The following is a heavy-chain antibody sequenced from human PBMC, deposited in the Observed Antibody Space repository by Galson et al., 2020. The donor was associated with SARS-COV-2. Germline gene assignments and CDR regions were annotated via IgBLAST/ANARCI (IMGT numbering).Heavy chain of an antibody. CDR2: ISGTGDYI. D-gene: IGHD3-9*01. CDR1: GFTFSNYG. CDR3: ARGFDSAGFSFPEF. V-gene: IGHV3-21*01. J-gene: IGHJ4*02. Sequence: TGGSLRLSCAASGFTFSNYGMNWVRQPPGKGLEWVSSISGTGDYIYYADSLKGRFTVSRDNTRNSLYLQINSLRAEDAAVYYCARGFDSAGFSFPEFWGQGTLVTVSS.